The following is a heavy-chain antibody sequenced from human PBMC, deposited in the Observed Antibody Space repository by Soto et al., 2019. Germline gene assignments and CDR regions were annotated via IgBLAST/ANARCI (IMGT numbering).Heavy chain of an antibody. V-gene: IGHV1-69*01. CDR1: GGTFSSYA. Sequence: QVQLVQSGAEVKKPGSSVKVSCKASGGTFSSYAISWVRQAPGQGLEWMGGIIPIFGTANYAQKFQGRVTITADESTSTAYMELSRLRSEDTAVYYCASRITMVRGVIIRGSWFDPWGQGTLVTVSS. CDR3: ASRITMVRGVIIRGSWFDP. J-gene: IGHJ5*02. CDR2: IIPIFGTA. D-gene: IGHD3-10*01.